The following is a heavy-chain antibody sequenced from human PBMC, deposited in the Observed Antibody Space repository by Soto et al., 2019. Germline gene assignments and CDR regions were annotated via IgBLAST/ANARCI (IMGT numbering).Heavy chain of an antibody. J-gene: IGHJ3*02. CDR1: GFTFSSYW. CDR3: ARAGNTGRPHGFDI. Sequence: GGSLRLSCAASGFTFSSYWMSWVRQAPGKGLEWVANIKQDGSEKYYVDSVKGRFTISRDNAKNSLYLQMKSLRAEDTAVYYCARAGNTGRPHGFDIWGQGTMVTVSS. CDR2: IKQDGSEK. V-gene: IGHV3-7*01.